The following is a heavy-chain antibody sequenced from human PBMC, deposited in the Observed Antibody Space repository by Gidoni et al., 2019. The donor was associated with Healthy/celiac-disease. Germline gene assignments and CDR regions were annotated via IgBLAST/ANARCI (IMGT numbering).Heavy chain of an antibody. CDR3: AKDTDG. CDR1: GFHCSSYA. V-gene: IGHV3-23*01. Sequence: EVQLLEPGGGWVQPGGSLRLSGAASGFHCSSYAMGLVRQAPGKGLAWVSAISGSGGSTYYADSVQGRFTISRDNSKNTLYLQMNSRRAEDTAVYYCAKDTDGWGQGTLVTVSS. J-gene: IGHJ4*02. CDR2: ISGSGGST. D-gene: IGHD2-8*02.